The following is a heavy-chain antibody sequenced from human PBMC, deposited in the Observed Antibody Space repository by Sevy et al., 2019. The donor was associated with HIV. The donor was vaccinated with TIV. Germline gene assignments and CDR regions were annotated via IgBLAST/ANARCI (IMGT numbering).Heavy chain of an antibody. D-gene: IGHD2-2*01. Sequence: GGSLRLSCAVSGFTFRSYWMSWVRQAPGKGLEWVAHIKVDGSEKYHVDSVKGRFTIPRDKAKNSLFLQMNSLRVEDTAVYYCARDCSSTSCLWGLDVWGQGTAVTVSS. CDR2: IKVDGSEK. V-gene: IGHV3-7*03. CDR1: GFTFRSYW. CDR3: ARDCSSTSCLWGLDV. J-gene: IGHJ6*02.